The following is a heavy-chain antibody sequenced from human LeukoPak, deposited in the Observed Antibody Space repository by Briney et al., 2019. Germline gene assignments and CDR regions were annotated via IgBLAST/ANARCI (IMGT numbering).Heavy chain of an antibody. CDR2: INWNGGST. CDR3: ARDQGVHCSGGSCTAFDI. Sequence: GGSLRLSCAASGFTFDDYGMSWVRQAPGKGLEGVSGINWNGGSTGYADSVKGRFTISRDNAKHSLYLQMNSRRAEDTAVYYCARDQGVHCSGGSCTAFDIWGQGTMVTVSS. J-gene: IGHJ3*02. V-gene: IGHV3-20*04. D-gene: IGHD2-15*01. CDR1: GFTFDDYG.